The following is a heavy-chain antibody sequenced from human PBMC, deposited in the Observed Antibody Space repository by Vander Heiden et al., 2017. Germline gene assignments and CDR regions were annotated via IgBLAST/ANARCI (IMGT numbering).Heavy chain of an antibody. D-gene: IGHD3-22*01. J-gene: IGHJ6*02. CDR2: INHSGST. Sequence: VRLQQWGAGLLDPSWPLSLTCAVDGGCFSVYYGSWIRQPPGKGLEWIGEINHSGSTNYNPSLKSRVTISVDTSKNQFSLKLSSVTAADTAVYYCARDVYDSSGYYYYYYGMDVWGQGTTVTVSS. CDR1: GGCFSVYY. CDR3: ARDVYDSSGYYYYYYGMDV. V-gene: IGHV4-34*01.